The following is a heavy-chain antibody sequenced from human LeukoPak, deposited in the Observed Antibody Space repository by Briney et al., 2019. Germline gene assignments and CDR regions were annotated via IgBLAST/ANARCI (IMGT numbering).Heavy chain of an antibody. CDR2: ITNSGGST. D-gene: IGHD3-10*02. CDR1: GYTFSTYA. J-gene: IGHJ4*02. CDR3: TRQDVRGGY. Sequence: RGCLRVSSAAPGYTFSTYAIRWVRQALREGVGWGSTITNSGGSTDYAYTVKGRFTLSRDNSKNTLSLQLTSLRAEDTALYYCTRQDVRGGYWGQGTLVTVSS. V-gene: IGHV3-23*01.